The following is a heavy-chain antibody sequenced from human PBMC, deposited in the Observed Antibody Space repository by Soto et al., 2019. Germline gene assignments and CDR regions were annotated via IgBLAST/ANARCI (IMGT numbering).Heavy chain of an antibody. CDR3: VRDATTTLRDWFDP. J-gene: IGHJ5*02. Sequence: SETLSLTCTVSGASISGFYWSWIRKSAGKGLEWIGRIYATGTTDYNPSLKSRVMMSVDTSKKQFSLKLRSVTAADTAIYYRVRDATTTLRDWFDPWGQGISVTVSS. D-gene: IGHD1-1*01. CDR2: IYATGTT. CDR1: GASISGFY. V-gene: IGHV4-4*07.